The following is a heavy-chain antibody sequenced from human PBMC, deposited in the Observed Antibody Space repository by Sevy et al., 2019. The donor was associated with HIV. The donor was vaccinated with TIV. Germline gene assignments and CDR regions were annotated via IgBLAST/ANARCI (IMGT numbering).Heavy chain of an antibody. CDR2: IDYSGST. Sequence: SETLSLTCTVSGGSISSYYWSWIRQPPGKGLEWIGYIDYSGSTNYNPSLKSRVTISVDTSKNQFSLKLSSVTAADTAVYYCARRGEQLVVGYYYYYMDVWGKGTTVTVSS. V-gene: IGHV4-59*01. CDR3: ARRGEQLVVGYYYYYMDV. CDR1: GGSISSYY. D-gene: IGHD6-6*01. J-gene: IGHJ6*03.